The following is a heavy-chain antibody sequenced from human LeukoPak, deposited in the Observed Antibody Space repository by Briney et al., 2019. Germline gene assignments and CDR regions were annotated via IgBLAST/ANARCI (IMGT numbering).Heavy chain of an antibody. Sequence: GGSLRLSCAASGFTYNNHAVSWVRQAPGKGLEWVSGINGNGASTYYSDSVKGRFTISRDNSKNTLYLQMSSLRAEDTAIYYCAKAQGYSYYYPDYWGQGTLVTVSS. CDR1: GFTYNNHA. J-gene: IGHJ4*02. D-gene: IGHD5-18*01. V-gene: IGHV3-23*01. CDR3: AKAQGYSYYYPDY. CDR2: INGNGAST.